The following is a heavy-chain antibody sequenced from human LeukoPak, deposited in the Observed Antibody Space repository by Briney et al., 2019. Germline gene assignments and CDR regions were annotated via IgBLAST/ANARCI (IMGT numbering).Heavy chain of an antibody. J-gene: IGHJ3*02. V-gene: IGHV3-21*01. Sequence: GGSLRLSCAASGFTFSSYSMNWVRQAPGKGLEWVSSISSSSSYIYYADSVKGRFTISRDNAKNSLYLQMNSLRAEDTAVYYCARDVWDGYNSDAFDIWGQGTMVTVSS. CDR1: GFTFSSYS. CDR3: ARDVWDGYNSDAFDI. CDR2: ISSSSSYI. D-gene: IGHD5-24*01.